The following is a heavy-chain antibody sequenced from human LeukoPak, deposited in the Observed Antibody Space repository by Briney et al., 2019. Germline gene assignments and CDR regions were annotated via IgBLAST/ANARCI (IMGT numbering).Heavy chain of an antibody. D-gene: IGHD2-2*01. CDR1: GYTFTEYY. CDR2: INPNSAGT. V-gene: IGHV1-2*02. J-gene: IGHJ4*02. Sequence: ASVKVSCKASGYTFTEYYMHWVRQAPGQGLEWMGWINPNSAGTNYAQKFQGRVTMTRDTSISTGYMELGRLTSDDTAVYYCACLSPAEDSWGQGTLVTVSS. CDR3: ACLSPAEDS.